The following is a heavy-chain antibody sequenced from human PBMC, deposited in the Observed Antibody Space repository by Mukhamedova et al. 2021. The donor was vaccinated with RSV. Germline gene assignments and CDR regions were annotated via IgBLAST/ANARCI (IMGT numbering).Heavy chain of an antibody. V-gene: IGHV1-3*01. J-gene: IGHJ4*02. D-gene: IGHD6-19*01. CDR2: T. Sequence: TKYSQKFQGRVTITRDTSASTAYIELSSLRSGDTAVYYCARDRWAGYSSGWYLPNFDYRGQGTLVTVSS. CDR3: ARDRWAGYSSGWYLPNFDY.